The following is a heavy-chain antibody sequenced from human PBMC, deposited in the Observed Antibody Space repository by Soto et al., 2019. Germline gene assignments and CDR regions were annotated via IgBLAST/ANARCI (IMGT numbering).Heavy chain of an antibody. CDR2: IIPIFGTA. CDR3: ARGPTRSIAAAGSFDY. D-gene: IGHD6-13*01. V-gene: IGHV1-69*13. Sequence: SVKVSCKASGGTFSSYSISWVRQAPGQGLEWMGGIIPIFGTANYAQKFQGRVTITADESTSTAYMELSSLRSEDTAVYYCARGPTRSIAAAGSFDYWGQGTLVTVSS. J-gene: IGHJ4*02. CDR1: GGTFSSYS.